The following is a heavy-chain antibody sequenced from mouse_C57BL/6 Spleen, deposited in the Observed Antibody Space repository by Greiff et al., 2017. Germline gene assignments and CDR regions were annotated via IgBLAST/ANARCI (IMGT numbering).Heavy chain of an antibody. CDR1: GYTFTDYN. CDR2: INPNNGGT. Sequence: EVQLQQSGPELVTPGASVKMSCKASGYTFTDYNMHWVKQSNGKSLAWIGYINPNNGGTSYNQKFKGKSTLTVNKSSSTAYMEHRSLTSEDSAVYYCAIISNYVRFAYCGQGTLVTVSA. CDR3: AIISNYVRFAY. V-gene: IGHV1-22*01. J-gene: IGHJ3*01. D-gene: IGHD2-5*01.